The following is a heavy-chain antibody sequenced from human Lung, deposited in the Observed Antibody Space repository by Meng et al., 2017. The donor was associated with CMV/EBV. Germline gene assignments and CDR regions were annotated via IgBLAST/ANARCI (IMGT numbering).Heavy chain of an antibody. J-gene: IGHJ3*02. CDR2: INHSGST. CDR1: GGSFSSYY. Sequence: VYGGSFSSYYWSWIRQPPGKGLEWIGEINHSGSTNYNPSLKSRVTISVDTSKNQFSLKLSSVTAADTAVYYCARGQYQLPSTGAFDIWGQGTMVTVSS. D-gene: IGHD2-2*01. V-gene: IGHV4-34*01. CDR3: ARGQYQLPSTGAFDI.